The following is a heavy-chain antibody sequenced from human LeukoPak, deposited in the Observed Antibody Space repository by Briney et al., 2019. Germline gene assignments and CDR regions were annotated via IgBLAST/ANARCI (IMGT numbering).Heavy chain of an antibody. CDR2: ISSSSSYI. J-gene: IGHJ4*02. CDR3: ARDLGGYDPLDY. Sequence: GGPLRLSCAASGFTFSSYSMNWVRQAPGKGLEWVSSISSSSSYIYYADSVKGRFTISRDNAKNSLYLQMNSLRAEDTAVYYCARDLGGYDPLDYWGQGTLVTVSS. CDR1: GFTFSSYS. D-gene: IGHD5-12*01. V-gene: IGHV3-21*01.